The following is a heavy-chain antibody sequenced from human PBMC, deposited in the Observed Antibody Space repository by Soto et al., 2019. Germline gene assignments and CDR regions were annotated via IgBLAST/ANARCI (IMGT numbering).Heavy chain of an antibody. J-gene: IGHJ6*03. CDR3: ARFRSITIFGVVTPPYMDV. Sequence: XETLSLTCTVSGGSISSYYWSWIRQPPGKGLEWIGYIYYSGSTNYNPSLKSRVTISVDTSKNQFSLKLSSVTAADTAVYYCARFRSITIFGVVTPPYMDVWGKGTTVTVSS. CDR2: IYYSGST. CDR1: GGSISSYY. V-gene: IGHV4-59*08. D-gene: IGHD3-3*01.